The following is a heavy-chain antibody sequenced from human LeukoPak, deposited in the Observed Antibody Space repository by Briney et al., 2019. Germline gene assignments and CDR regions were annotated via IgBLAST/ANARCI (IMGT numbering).Heavy chain of an antibody. CDR3: VKDRGYGDYEGAEWSFDY. Sequence: GGSLRLSCSASGFTFSSYAMHWVRQAPGKGLGYVSAISSNGGSTYYADSVKGRFTISRDNSKNTLYLQMSSLRAEDTAVYYCVKDRGYGDYEGAEWSFDYWGQGTLVTVSS. D-gene: IGHD4-17*01. CDR1: GFTFSSYA. CDR2: ISSNGGST. V-gene: IGHV3-64D*06. J-gene: IGHJ4*02.